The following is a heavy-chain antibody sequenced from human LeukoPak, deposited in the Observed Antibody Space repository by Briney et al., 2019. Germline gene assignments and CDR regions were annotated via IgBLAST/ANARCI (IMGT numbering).Heavy chain of an antibody. J-gene: IGHJ4*02. V-gene: IGHV3-30-3*01. CDR1: GFTFSSYA. CDR2: ISYDGSNK. Sequence: GGSLRLSCAASGFTFSSYAMHWVRQAPGKGLEWVAVISYDGSNKYYADSVKGRFTISRDNAKNSLYLQMNSLRAEDTAVYYCARVVSDSSGYPSYFDYWGQGTLVTVSS. CDR3: ARVVSDSSGYPSYFDY. D-gene: IGHD3-22*01.